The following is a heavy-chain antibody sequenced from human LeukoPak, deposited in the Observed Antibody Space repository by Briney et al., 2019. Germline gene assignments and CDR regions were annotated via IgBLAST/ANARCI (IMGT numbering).Heavy chain of an antibody. Sequence: SETLSLTCTVSGGSISSYYWSWIRQPPGKGLEWIGYIYYSGSTNYNPSLKSRVTISVDTSKNQFSLKLSSVTAADTAVYYCARLAAALEAFDIWGQGAMVTVSS. J-gene: IGHJ3*02. D-gene: IGHD6-13*01. CDR1: GGSISSYY. CDR3: ARLAAALEAFDI. V-gene: IGHV4-59*08. CDR2: IYYSGST.